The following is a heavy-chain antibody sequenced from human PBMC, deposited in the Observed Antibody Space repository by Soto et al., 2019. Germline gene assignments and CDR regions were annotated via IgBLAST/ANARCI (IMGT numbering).Heavy chain of an antibody. CDR2: ISGSGGST. D-gene: IGHD5-18*01. V-gene: IGHV3-23*01. J-gene: IGHJ4*02. CDR1: GFTFSSYS. Sequence: GSLRLSCAASGFTFSSYSMNWVRQAPGKGLEWVSAISGSGGSTYYADSVKGRFTISRDNSKNTLYLQMNSLRAEDTAVYYCAKDPLEIQLWPKYYFDYSGQGTLVTVSS. CDR3: AKDPLEIQLWPKYYFDY.